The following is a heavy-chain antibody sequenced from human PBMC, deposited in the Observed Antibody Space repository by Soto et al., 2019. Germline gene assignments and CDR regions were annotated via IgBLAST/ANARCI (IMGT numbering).Heavy chain of an antibody. CDR1: DYTFAAYW. Sequence: GESLKISCKGFDYTFAAYWIGWVRQMRGKGLEWMGVINPRDSDVKYSPPFEGQVTISADKSINTAFLQLRSLKASDTAMYYCAKEGYYYLDVWGQGTTVTVSS. CDR3: AKEGYYYLDV. J-gene: IGHJ6*02. V-gene: IGHV5-51*01. CDR2: INPRDSDV.